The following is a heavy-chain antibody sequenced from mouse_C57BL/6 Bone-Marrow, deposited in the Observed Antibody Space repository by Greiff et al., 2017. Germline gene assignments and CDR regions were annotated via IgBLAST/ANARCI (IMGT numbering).Heavy chain of an antibody. Sequence: QVQLQQPGTELVKPGASVKLSCKASGYTFTSYWMHWVKQRPGQGLEWIGNINPNNGGTIYNQKFKGKATLTVDKSSSTAYMELRSLTSEDTAVYYCARSGLLLYYFDYWGQGTTLTVSS. CDR2: INPNNGGT. CDR3: ARSGLLLYYFDY. V-gene: IGHV1-53*01. CDR1: GYTFTSYW. J-gene: IGHJ2*01. D-gene: IGHD2-1*01.